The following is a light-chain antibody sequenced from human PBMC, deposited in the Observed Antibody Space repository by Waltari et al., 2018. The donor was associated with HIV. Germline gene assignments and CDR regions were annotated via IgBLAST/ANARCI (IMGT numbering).Light chain of an antibody. CDR2: DVT. CDR1: SSDVGGSNY. J-gene: IGLJ2*01. V-gene: IGLV2-14*03. CDR3: SSYTSSSTLVV. Sequence: QSALTQPASVSGSPGQSITIPCTGTSSDVGGSNYVSWYQHHPGKAPKLIIYDVTSRPSGVSNRFSGSKSGNPASLTISGLQAEDEADYYCSSYTSSSTLVVFGGGTKLTVL.